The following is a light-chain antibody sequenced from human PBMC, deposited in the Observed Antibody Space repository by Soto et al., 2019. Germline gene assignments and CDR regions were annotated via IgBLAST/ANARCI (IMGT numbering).Light chain of an antibody. CDR1: ESVSSY. V-gene: IGKV1-39*01. CDR2: AAS. J-gene: IGKJ1*01. CDR3: QQSYYKWR. Sequence: DIQMTQSPSSLSASVGDRVTITCRAKESVSSYVNWYQQKPGKAPKLLIYAASSLQSGVPARFSGSGSVTDFTVTISGLQPEDFATYYCQQSYYKWRFGQGTKVEIK.